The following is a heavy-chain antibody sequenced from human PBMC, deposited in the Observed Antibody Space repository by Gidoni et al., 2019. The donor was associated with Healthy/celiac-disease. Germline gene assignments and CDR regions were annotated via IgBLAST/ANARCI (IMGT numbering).Heavy chain of an antibody. CDR2: IIPIFGTA. J-gene: IGHJ6*02. V-gene: IGHV1-69*01. CDR1: GGTFSSYA. CDR3: ARELGGPPRYYYYGMDV. D-gene: IGHD3-16*01. Sequence: QVQLVQSGAAVKQPGSSVQVSCKASGGTFSSYAISWVRQAPGQGLEWMGGIIPIFGTANYAQKFQGRVTITADESTSTAYMELSSLRSEDTAVYYCARELGGPPRYYYYGMDVWGQGTTVTVSS.